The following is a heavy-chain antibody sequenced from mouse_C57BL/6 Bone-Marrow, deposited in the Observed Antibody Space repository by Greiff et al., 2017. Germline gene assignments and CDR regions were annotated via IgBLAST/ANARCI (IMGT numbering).Heavy chain of an antibody. J-gene: IGHJ1*03. CDR3: ARPKFITTVDWYFDV. CDR2: IDPSDSYT. CDR1: GYTFTSYW. V-gene: IGHV1-50*01. D-gene: IGHD1-1*01. Sequence: QVQLQQPGAELVKPGASVKLSCKASGYTFTSYWMQWVKQRPGQGLEWIGEIDPSDSYTNYNQKFKGKATLTVDTSSSTAYMQLSSLTSEDSAVYYCARPKFITTVDWYFDVWGTGTTVTVSS.